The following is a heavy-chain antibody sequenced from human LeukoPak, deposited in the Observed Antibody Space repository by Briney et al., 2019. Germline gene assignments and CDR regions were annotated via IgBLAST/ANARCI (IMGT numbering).Heavy chain of an antibody. CDR1: GFIFSNYG. V-gene: IGHV3-33*06. Sequence: GGSLRLSCAASGFIFSNYGMHWVRQAPGKGLEWVAVIWYDGSNKYYADSVKGRFTISRDNSKNMLYLEMNSLRAEDTAVYYCAKETYYYDSSGYYPLDYWGQGTLVTVSS. CDR3: AKETYYYDSSGYYPLDY. D-gene: IGHD3-22*01. J-gene: IGHJ4*02. CDR2: IWYDGSNK.